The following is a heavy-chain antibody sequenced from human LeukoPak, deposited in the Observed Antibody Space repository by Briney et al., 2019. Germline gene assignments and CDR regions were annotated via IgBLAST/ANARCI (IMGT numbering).Heavy chain of an antibody. Sequence: GGSLRLSCAASGFTFSSYAMNWVRQAPGKGLEWVSTISGSGGSRYYADSVKGRFTISRDNSKNTLFLQMNSLRAEDTAVYYCAKDLWWFGEYDAFDFWGQGTMVTVSS. J-gene: IGHJ3*01. D-gene: IGHD3-10*01. CDR2: ISGSGGSR. V-gene: IGHV3-23*01. CDR3: AKDLWWFGEYDAFDF. CDR1: GFTFSSYA.